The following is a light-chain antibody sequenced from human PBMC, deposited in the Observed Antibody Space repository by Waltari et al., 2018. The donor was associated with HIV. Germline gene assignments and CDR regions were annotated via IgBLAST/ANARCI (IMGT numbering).Light chain of an antibody. V-gene: IGLV2-11*01. CDR3: CSYAGSYRWV. CDR2: DVS. Sequence: QSALTQPRSVSGSPGQSVTISCTGTSSDVGGHNYVSWYQLYPGKAPKFMIYDVSKRPSGGPDRFSCSKSVNTASLTISGLLAEDEADYYCCSYAGSYRWVFGGGTKLTVL. CDR1: SSDVGGHNY. J-gene: IGLJ3*02.